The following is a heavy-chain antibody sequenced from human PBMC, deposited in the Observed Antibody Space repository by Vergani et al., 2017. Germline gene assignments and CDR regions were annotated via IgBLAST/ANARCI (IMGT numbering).Heavy chain of an antibody. Sequence: EVQLVESGGGLVQPGRSLRLSCAASGFTLDDYAMHWVRQAPGKGLEWVSGISWNSGSIGYADSVKDRFTISRDNAKNSLYLQMNSLRAEDTALYYCAKAWSGYHDAFDIWGQGTMVTVSS. V-gene: IGHV3-9*01. J-gene: IGHJ3*02. CDR1: GFTLDDYA. D-gene: IGHD3-3*01. CDR3: AKAWSGYHDAFDI. CDR2: ISWNSGSI.